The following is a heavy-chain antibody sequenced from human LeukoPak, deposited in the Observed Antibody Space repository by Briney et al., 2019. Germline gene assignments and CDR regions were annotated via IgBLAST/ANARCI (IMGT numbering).Heavy chain of an antibody. J-gene: IGHJ4*02. Sequence: GGSLRLSCTASGFTFGDYAMSWVRQAPGKGLEWVGFFRSKAYGGTTEYAASVKGRFTISRDDSKSIAYLQMNSLKTEDTAVYYCTRDNSYSDYRGQGTLVTVSS. CDR3: TRDNSYSDY. CDR2: FRSKAYGGTT. V-gene: IGHV3-49*04. CDR1: GFTFGDYA. D-gene: IGHD2-21*01.